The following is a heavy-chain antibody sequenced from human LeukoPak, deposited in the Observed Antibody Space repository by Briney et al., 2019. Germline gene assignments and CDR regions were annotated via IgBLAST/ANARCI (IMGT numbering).Heavy chain of an antibody. Sequence: SETLSLTCTVSGGSIGSSSYYWSWIRQPAGKGLEWIGRIHPSGSTNYNPSLKSRVTLSVDTSKNQFSLKLSSVTAADTAVYYCARGPPPDFDYWGRGTLVTVSS. V-gene: IGHV4-61*02. CDR3: ARGPPPDFDY. CDR2: IHPSGST. J-gene: IGHJ4*02. CDR1: GGSIGSSSYY.